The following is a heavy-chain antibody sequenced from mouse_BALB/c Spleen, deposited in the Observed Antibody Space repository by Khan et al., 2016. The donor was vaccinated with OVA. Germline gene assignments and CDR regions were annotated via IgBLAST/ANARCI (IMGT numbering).Heavy chain of an antibody. CDR2: INYSGHT. V-gene: IGHV3-2*02. D-gene: IGHD2-4*01. CDR3: ARKDYYDYDPFPY. Sequence: QLEESGPGLVKPSQSLSLTCTVTGYSITSEYVWNWIRQFPGNKLEWMGYINYSGHTRFNPYLKSRTSITRDTSKNQFFLQLNSVNTEDTATYYCARKDYYDYDPFPYWGQGTLVTVSA. J-gene: IGHJ3*01. CDR1: GYSITSEYV.